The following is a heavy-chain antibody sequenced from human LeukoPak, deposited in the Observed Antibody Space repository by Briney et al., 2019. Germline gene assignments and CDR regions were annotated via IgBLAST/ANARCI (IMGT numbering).Heavy chain of an antibody. CDR2: IYGSGIT. D-gene: IGHD3-10*01. CDR3: TRIYNDLPFYP. Sequence: SETLSLTCTVSDGSFSVYFWTWIRQSAGKGLEYIGRIYGSGITDYNPSLNSRVPISLDPSKNQFSLRLTSVTAADTAVYYCTRIYNDLPFYPWGQGILVTVSS. V-gene: IGHV4-4*07. J-gene: IGHJ5*02. CDR1: DGSFSVYF.